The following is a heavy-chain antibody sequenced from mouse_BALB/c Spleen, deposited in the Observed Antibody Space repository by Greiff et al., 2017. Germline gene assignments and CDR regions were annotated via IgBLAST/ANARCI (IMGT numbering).Heavy chain of an antibody. Sequence: VQLQQSGAELMKPGASVKISCKATGYTFSSYWIEWVKQRPGHGLEWIGEILPGSGSTNYNEKFKGKATFTADTSSNTAYMQLSSLTSEDSAVYYCANYYGSSYRWYFDGWGAGTTVTVSS. J-gene: IGHJ1*01. D-gene: IGHD1-1*01. V-gene: IGHV1-9*01. CDR2: ILPGSGST. CDR3: ANYYGSSYRWYFDG. CDR1: GYTFSSYW.